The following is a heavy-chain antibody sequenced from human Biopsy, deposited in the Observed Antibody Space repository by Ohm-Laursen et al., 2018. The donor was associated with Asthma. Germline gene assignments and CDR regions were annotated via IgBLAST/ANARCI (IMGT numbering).Heavy chain of an antibody. CDR3: ARVDGVVEAATRLGGMDV. V-gene: IGHV3-30*03. J-gene: IGHJ6*02. CDR1: GFVFSQFG. CDR2: ISFDGSNK. D-gene: IGHD2-15*01. Sequence: SLRLSCAASGFVFSQFGMHWVRQTPAKGLEWVAVISFDGSNKYYADSVKGRFTISRDNSKNTLYLQMTSLSAEDSAVYYCARVDGVVEAATRLGGMDVWGQGTTVTVSS.